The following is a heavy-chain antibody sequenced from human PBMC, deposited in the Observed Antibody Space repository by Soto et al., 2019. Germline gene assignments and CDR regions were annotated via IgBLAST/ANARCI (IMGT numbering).Heavy chain of an antibody. Sequence: QVQLVESGGDMVQAGTSLRLSCTGSGFSFNSLSLRWVRQGPDKGLEWVAVVSFDGKVTYYADSVKGRFTVSRDNSKNTIYLQANSLRAEDTAVYYCAREPYGDSQYFDYWGQGTPVTVSS. V-gene: IGHV3-30*04. D-gene: IGHD2-21*02. CDR3: AREPYGDSQYFDY. J-gene: IGHJ4*02. CDR2: VSFDGKVT. CDR1: GFSFNSLS.